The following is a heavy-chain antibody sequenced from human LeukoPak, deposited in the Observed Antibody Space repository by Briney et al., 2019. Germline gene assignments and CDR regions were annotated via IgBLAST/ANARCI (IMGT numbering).Heavy chain of an antibody. J-gene: IGHJ4*02. Sequence: ASVKVSCKASGYTFTSYAMNWVRQAPGQGLEWMGWINPNSGGTNYAQKFQGRVTMTRDTSISTAYMELSRLRSDDTAVYYCARGESTVVTGRAAHYWDQGTLVTVSS. CDR3: ARGESTVVTGRAAHY. CDR1: GYTFTSYA. D-gene: IGHD4-23*01. V-gene: IGHV1-2*02. CDR2: INPNSGGT.